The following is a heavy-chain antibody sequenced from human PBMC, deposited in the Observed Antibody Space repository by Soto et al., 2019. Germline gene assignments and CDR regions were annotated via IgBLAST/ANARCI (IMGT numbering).Heavy chain of an antibody. D-gene: IGHD3-22*01. CDR3: ARGGDTSGYYTDY. CDR2: INHSGST. J-gene: IGHJ4*02. Sequence: QVQLQQWGAGLLKPSETLSLTCAVYGGSFSDYHWSWIRQPPGKGLEWIGEINHSGSTDYNPSLKSQVXXSXDXXKNQFSLKLSSVPAADTAVYYCARGGDTSGYYTDYWGQGTLVTVSS. V-gene: IGHV4-34*01. CDR1: GGSFSDYH.